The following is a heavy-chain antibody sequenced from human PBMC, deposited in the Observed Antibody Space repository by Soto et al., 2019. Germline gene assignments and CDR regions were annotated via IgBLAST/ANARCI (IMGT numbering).Heavy chain of an antibody. D-gene: IGHD3-9*01. J-gene: IGHJ6*04. CDR2: IYPGDSDT. CDR1: GYSFTSYW. V-gene: IGHV5-51*01. Sequence: PGESLKISCQGSGYSFTSYWIGWVRQMPGKGLEWMGIIYPGDSDTRYSPSFQGQVTISADKSISTAYLQWSSLKASDTAMYYCARTRTLGVLRYFDWFSHEMDVWGKGTTVTVFS. CDR3: ARTRTLGVLRYFDWFSHEMDV.